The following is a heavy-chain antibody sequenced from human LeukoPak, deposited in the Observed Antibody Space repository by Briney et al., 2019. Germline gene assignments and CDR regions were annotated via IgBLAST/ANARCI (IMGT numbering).Heavy chain of an antibody. V-gene: IGHV3-33*01. CDR3: ARDRPFWTSPFLGGMDV. D-gene: IGHD3/OR15-3a*01. CDR2: IWYDGSNK. Sequence: GGSLRLSCAASGFTFSSYGMHWVRQAPGKGLEWVAVIWYDGSNKYYADSVKGRFTISRDNSKNTLYLQMNSLGAEDTAVYYCARDRPFWTSPFLGGMDVWGQGTTVTVSS. J-gene: IGHJ6*02. CDR1: GFTFSSYG.